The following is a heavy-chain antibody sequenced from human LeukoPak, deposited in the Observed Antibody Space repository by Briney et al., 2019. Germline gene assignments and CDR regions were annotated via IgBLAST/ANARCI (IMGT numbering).Heavy chain of an antibody. J-gene: IGHJ4*02. CDR1: GGSISSSSYY. Sequence: SETLSLTCTVSGGSISSSSYYWGWIRQPPGKGLEWIGNIYYSGSTNYNPSLKSRVTISLDTSKNQFSLRLNSVTAADTAVYYCARGSGYSPDYWGQGTPVTVSS. V-gene: IGHV4-39*07. CDR3: ARGSGYSPDY. CDR2: IYYSGST. D-gene: IGHD6-13*01.